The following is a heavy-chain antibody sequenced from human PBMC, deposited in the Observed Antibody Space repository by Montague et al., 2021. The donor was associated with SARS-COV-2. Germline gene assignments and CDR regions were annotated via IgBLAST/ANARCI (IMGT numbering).Heavy chain of an antibody. D-gene: IGHD1-26*01. CDR1: GFTFSSYA. Sequence: SLRLSCAASGFTFSSYAMHWVRQAPGKGLEWVAVISYDGSNKYYADSVKGRFTISRDNSKNTLYLQMNSLGAEDTAVYYCARELPGAPFIWGQGTMVTVSS. V-gene: IGHV3-30*04. J-gene: IGHJ3*02. CDR3: ARELPGAPFI. CDR2: ISYDGSNK.